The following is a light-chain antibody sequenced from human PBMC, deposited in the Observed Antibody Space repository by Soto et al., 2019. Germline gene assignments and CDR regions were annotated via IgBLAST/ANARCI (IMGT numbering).Light chain of an antibody. CDR3: AAWDDSLSVV. CDR2: SNN. V-gene: IGLV1-47*02. Sequence: QSVLTQPPSASGTPGQRVTISCSGSSSNIGNNYVSWYQQLPGTAPKLLIYSNNQRPSGVPDRFSGSKSGTSASLAISGLRSEDEADYYCAAWDDSLSVVFGGGTKVTVL. CDR1: SSNIGNNY. J-gene: IGLJ2*01.